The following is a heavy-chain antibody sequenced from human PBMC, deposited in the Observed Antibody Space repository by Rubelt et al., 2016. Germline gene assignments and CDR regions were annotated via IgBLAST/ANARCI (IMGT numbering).Heavy chain of an antibody. CDR2: TFYSGST. V-gene: IGHV4-31*03. Sequence: QVQLQESGPGLVKPSQTLSLTCTVSGGSISSGGYYWSWIRQHPGKGLEWIGYTFYSGSTEYNPSLKSRVTISEDTSKNQFSLRLTSVTAADTAVYFCASGSGWDRYFDYWGQGILVTVSS. D-gene: IGHD6-19*01. CDR1: GGSISSGGYY. J-gene: IGHJ4*02. CDR3: ASGSGWDRYFDY.